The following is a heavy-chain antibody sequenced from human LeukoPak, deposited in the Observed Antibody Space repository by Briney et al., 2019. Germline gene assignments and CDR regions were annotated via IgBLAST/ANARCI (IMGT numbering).Heavy chain of an antibody. Sequence: GGSLRLSCAASGLIFSSCAMHWVRQAPGKGLEWVAVISFDGTNKYYADSVKGRFTVSRDNSKNTLYLQMNTLRAEDTAVYYCARGYCSGGSCYRNDYWGQGTLVTVSS. D-gene: IGHD2-15*01. CDR3: ARGYCSGGSCYRNDY. V-gene: IGHV3-30*04. J-gene: IGHJ4*02. CDR1: GLIFSSCA. CDR2: ISFDGTNK.